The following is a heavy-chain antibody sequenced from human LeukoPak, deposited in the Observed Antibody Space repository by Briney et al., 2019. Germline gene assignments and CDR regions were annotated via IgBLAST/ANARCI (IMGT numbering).Heavy chain of an antibody. CDR3: ASPGPHDYGDSRHDAFDI. CDR2: ISGSGSTI. J-gene: IGHJ3*02. CDR1: GFTFSSYE. D-gene: IGHD4-17*01. V-gene: IGHV3-48*03. Sequence: GGSLRLSCAASGFTFSSYEMNWVRQAPGKGLEWVSYISGSGSTIYYADSVKGRFTISRDNAKNSLYLQMNSLRAEDTAVYYCASPGPHDYGDSRHDAFDIWGQGTMVTVSS.